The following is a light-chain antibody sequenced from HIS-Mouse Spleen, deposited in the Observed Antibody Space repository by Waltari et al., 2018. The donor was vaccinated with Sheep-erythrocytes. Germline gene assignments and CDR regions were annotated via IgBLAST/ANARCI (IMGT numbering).Light chain of an antibody. CDR1: SSSVGGYHY. CDR3: SSYAGSNNWV. V-gene: IGLV2-8*01. CDR2: EVS. J-gene: IGLJ3*02. Sequence: QSALTQPPSASGSPGQSVTISCTGTSSSVGGYHYVPWSQQPPGKAPKLMIYEVSKRPSGVPDRFSGSKSGNTASLTVSGLQAEDEADYYCSSYAGSNNWVFGGGTKLTVL.